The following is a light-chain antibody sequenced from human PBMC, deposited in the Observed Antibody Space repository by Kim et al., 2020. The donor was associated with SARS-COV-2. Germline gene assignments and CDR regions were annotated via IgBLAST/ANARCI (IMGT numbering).Light chain of an antibody. J-gene: IGLJ3*02. V-gene: IGLV6-57*01. Sequence: TVTINSTRSTSIIANNPVQGVQKRTGSTPTTVICEDNQRPSGVPDRFSCASDSSANSASLTISGLKTEDEADYYCQSYHNSKHGGFGGGSQLTVL. CDR2: EDN. CDR1: TSIIANNP. CDR3: QSYHNSKHGG.